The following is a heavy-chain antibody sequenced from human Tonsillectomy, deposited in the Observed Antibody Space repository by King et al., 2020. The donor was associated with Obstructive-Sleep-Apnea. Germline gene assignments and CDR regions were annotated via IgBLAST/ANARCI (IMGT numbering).Heavy chain of an antibody. V-gene: IGHV4-31*03. CDR3: ARYPGYSGYFDY. D-gene: IGHD5-12*01. J-gene: IGHJ4*02. CDR1: GGSISSGGYY. Sequence: VQLQESGPGLVKPSQTLSLTCTVSGGSISSGGYYWSWIRQRPGKGLEWIGYIYSSENTYYNPSLKSRVTISVDTSKNQFSLKLSSVTAADTAVYYCARYPGYSGYFDYWGQGTLVTVSS. CDR2: IYSSENT.